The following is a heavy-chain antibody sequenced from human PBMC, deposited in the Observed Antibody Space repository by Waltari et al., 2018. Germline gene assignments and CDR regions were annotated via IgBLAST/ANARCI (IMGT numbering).Heavy chain of an antibody. J-gene: IGHJ4*02. CDR2: IKQDGSET. D-gene: IGHD3-10*01. Sequence: EVQLVESGGGLVQPGGSLRLSCAASGFSLTGYWMSWVRQGTGKGLEWVANIKQDGSETNYVDSVKGRFTISRDNAKNSLYLEMNSLRAEDTAVYYCARGRITIGPWGQGSLVTVSS. CDR1: GFSLTGYW. CDR3: ARGRITIGP. V-gene: IGHV3-7*01.